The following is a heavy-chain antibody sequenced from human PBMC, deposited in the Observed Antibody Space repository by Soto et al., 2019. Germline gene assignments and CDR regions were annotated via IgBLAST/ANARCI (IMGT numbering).Heavy chain of an antibody. CDR2: IFYGGNT. Sequence: SETLSLTCTVSGGSVTSGSYYWGWIRQPPGKGLEWIGSIFYGGNTYYQSSLKSRVTISVDTSKNQFSLKLNSVTAADTAVYYCARQPYSGSSTNYFNFWGQGTLVNVSS. J-gene: IGHJ4*02. CDR3: ARQPYSGSSTNYFNF. V-gene: IGHV4-39*01. CDR1: GGSVTSGSYY. D-gene: IGHD1-26*01.